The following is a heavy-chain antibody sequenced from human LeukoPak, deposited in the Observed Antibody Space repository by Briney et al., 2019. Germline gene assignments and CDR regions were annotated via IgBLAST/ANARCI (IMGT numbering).Heavy chain of an antibody. CDR1: GGSISRYY. D-gene: IGHD1-26*01. CDR3: TRALVGVGTLDWFDP. Sequence: PSETLSLTCTVSGGSISRYYWSWIRQTPGKGPEWIGYVYNTGITNYNPSLKSRVIISLDTSKNQFSLKMSSVTDADTAVYYCTRALVGVGTLDWFDPWGPGTLVTVSS. J-gene: IGHJ5*02. V-gene: IGHV4-59*12. CDR2: VYNTGIT.